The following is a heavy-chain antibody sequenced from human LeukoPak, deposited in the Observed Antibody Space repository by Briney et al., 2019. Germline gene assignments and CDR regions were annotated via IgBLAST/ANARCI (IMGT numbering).Heavy chain of an antibody. J-gene: IGHJ6*02. V-gene: IGHV3-74*01. Sequence: GGSLRLSCAVTGFNLRTYWIHWVRHSPGRGLEWVARINGEGSRISYADSVRGRFTISRDNAKNTAYLQMNRLRAEDTALYYCARDPGYYYYGMDVWGQGTTVVVSS. CDR3: ARDPGYYYYGMDV. CDR2: INGEGSRI. CDR1: GFNLRTYW.